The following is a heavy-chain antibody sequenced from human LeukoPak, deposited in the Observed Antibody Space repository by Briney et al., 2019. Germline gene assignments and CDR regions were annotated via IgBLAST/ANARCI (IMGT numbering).Heavy chain of an antibody. CDR3: ASADYDFWSGFLYGMDV. Sequence: SVKVSCKASGGTLSSYAISWVRQAPGQGLEWMGGIIPIFGTANYAQKFQGRVTITADESTSTAYMELSSLRSEDTAVYYCASADYDFWSGFLYGMDVWGQGTTVTVS. V-gene: IGHV1-69*13. J-gene: IGHJ6*02. CDR1: GGTLSSYA. CDR2: IIPIFGTA. D-gene: IGHD3-3*01.